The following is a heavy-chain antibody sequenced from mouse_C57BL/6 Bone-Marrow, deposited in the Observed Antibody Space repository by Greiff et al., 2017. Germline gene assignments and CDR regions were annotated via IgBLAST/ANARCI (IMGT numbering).Heavy chain of an antibody. CDR1: GYTFTNYW. D-gene: IGHD2-2*01. V-gene: IGHV1-63*01. CDR2: IYPGGGYT. CDR3: ARAGYYWYFDV. J-gene: IGHJ1*03. Sequence: QVQLKQSGAELVRPGTSVKMSCKASGYTFTNYWIGWAKQRPGHGLEWIGDIYPGGGYTNYNEKFKGKATLTADKSSSTAYMQFSSLTSEDSAIYYCARAGYYWYFDVWGTGTTDTVSS.